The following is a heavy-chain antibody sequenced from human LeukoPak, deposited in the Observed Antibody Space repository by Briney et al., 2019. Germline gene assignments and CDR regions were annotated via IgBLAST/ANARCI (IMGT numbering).Heavy chain of an antibody. Sequence: GASVKVSCKASGYTFTSYYMHWVRQAPGQGLEWMGGIIPIFGTANYAQKFQGRVTITADESTSTAYMELSSLRSEDTAVYYCARAGRWLQGRIPDDYWGQGTLVTVSS. CDR1: GYTFTSYY. CDR3: ARAGRWLQGRIPDDY. V-gene: IGHV1-69*13. J-gene: IGHJ4*02. CDR2: IIPIFGTA. D-gene: IGHD5-24*01.